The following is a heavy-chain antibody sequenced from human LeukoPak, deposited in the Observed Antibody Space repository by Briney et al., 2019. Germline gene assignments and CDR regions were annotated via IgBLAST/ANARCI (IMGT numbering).Heavy chain of an antibody. Sequence: ASVKVSCKASGYTFTSYYMHWVRQAPGQGLEWMGIINPSGGSTSYAQKFQGRVTMTRDTSTSTVYMELSSLRSEDTAVYYCARAWRSSGFWTRYFDYWGQGTLVTVSS. CDR1: GYTFTSYY. CDR3: ARAWRSSGFWTRYFDY. CDR2: INPSGGST. V-gene: IGHV1-46*01. D-gene: IGHD3/OR15-3a*01. J-gene: IGHJ4*02.